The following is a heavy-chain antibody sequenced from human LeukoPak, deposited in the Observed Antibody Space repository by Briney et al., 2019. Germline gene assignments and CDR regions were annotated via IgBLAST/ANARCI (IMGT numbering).Heavy chain of an antibody. J-gene: IGHJ3*02. V-gene: IGHV3-30*09. Sequence: GGSLRLSCAATGLTFSNFPMHWVRQAPGKGLEWVALISYDVNTKYYADSVKGRFAITRDNSKNTLFLQMNSLRAEDTAVYYCAREAIGTTKSDDAFDIWGQGTMVTVSS. CDR3: AREAIGTTKSDDAFDI. CDR2: ISYDVNTK. CDR1: GLTFSNFP. D-gene: IGHD1-1*01.